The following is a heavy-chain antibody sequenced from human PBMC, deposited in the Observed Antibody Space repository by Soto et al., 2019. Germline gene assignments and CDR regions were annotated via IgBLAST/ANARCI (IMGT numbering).Heavy chain of an antibody. D-gene: IGHD1-26*01. CDR2: ISGSGGST. V-gene: IGHV3-23*01. J-gene: IGHJ4*02. CDR1: GFTFSSYA. CDR3: ARRGSGSYYDY. Sequence: EVQLLESGGGLVQPGGSLRLSCAASGFTFSSYAMRWVRQAPGKGLEWVSAISGSGGSTYYADSVKGRFTISSDNSKNTLYLQMSSLRAEDTAVYYCARRGSGSYYDYWGQGTLVIVSS.